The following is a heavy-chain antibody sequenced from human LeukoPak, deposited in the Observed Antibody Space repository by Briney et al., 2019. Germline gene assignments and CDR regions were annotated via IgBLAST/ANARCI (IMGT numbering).Heavy chain of an antibody. J-gene: IGHJ4*02. CDR1: GFTFSNYA. V-gene: IGHV3-23*01. Sequence: PGGSLRLSCAASGFTFSNYAMSWVRQAPGKGLEWVSAISGSSGSTYYADSVKGRFTISRDNSKNTLYLQMNSLRAEDTAVYYCAKDLDDILTGFDPYFDYWGQGTLVTVSS. CDR2: ISGSSGST. CDR3: AKDLDDILTGFDPYFDY. D-gene: IGHD3-9*01.